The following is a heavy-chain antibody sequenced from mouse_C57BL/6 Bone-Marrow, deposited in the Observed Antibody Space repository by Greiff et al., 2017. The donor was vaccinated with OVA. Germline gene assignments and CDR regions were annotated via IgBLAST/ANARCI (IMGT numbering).Heavy chain of an antibody. CDR2: INPNNGGT. CDR3: ARKGYGRDY. J-gene: IGHJ2*01. Sequence: VQLQQSGPELVKPGASVKISCKASGYTFTDYYMNWVKQSHGKSLEWIGDINPNNGGTSYNQKFKGKATLTVDKSYSTAYMELRSLTSEDSAVYYCARKGYGRDYWGQGTTLTVSS. D-gene: IGHD1-1*01. CDR1: GYTFTDYY. V-gene: IGHV1-26*01.